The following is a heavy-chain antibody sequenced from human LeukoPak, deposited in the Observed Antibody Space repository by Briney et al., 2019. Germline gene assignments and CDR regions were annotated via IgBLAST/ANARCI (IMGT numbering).Heavy chain of an antibody. J-gene: IGHJ3*02. D-gene: IGHD4-17*01. Sequence: SVKVSCKASGGTFSSYAISWVRQAPGQGLEWMGGIIPIFGTANYAQKFQGRVTITADESTSTAYMELSSLRSEDTAVYYCARWATVTTQDAFDIWGQGTMATVSS. V-gene: IGHV1-69*13. CDR3: ARWATVTTQDAFDI. CDR2: IIPIFGTA. CDR1: GGTFSSYA.